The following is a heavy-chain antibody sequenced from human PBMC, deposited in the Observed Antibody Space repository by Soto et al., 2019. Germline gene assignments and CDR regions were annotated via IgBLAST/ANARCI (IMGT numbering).Heavy chain of an antibody. Sequence: ASVKVSCKASGGTFSSYAISWVRQAPGQGLEWMGGIIPIFGTANYAQKFQGRVTITADESTSTAYMELSSLRSEDTAVYYCARVTGTSTRFDPWGQGTLVTVSS. CDR1: GGTFSSYA. D-gene: IGHD1-7*01. J-gene: IGHJ5*02. CDR2: IIPIFGTA. V-gene: IGHV1-69*13. CDR3: ARVTGTSTRFDP.